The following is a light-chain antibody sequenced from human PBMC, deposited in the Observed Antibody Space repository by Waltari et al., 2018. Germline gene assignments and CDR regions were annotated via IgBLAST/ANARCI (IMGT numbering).Light chain of an antibody. CDR3: ASWDDGLNGWL. CDR1: SSNIGRDT. V-gene: IGLV1-44*01. CDR2: NGD. J-gene: IGLJ3*02. Sequence: QSVLTQPPSASGTLGQRVTFSCSGSSSNIGRDTVTWYQQFPGTAPKLLLYNGDRRPSGVPDRFSGSKSGTSASLAISGLQSEDEAAYYCASWDDGLNGWLFGGGTKLTVI.